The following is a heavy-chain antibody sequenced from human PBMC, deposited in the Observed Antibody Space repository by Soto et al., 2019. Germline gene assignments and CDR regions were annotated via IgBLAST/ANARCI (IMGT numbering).Heavy chain of an antibody. CDR3: AYSYDSSGYYGY. J-gene: IGHJ4*02. CDR1: GGSISSGDYY. CDR2: IYYSGST. D-gene: IGHD3-22*01. V-gene: IGHV4-30-4*02. Sequence: SETLSLTCTVSGGSISSGDYYWSWIRQPPGKGLEWIGYIYYSGSTYYNPSLQGRVTMTTDTSTSTAYMELRSLRSDDTAVYYCAYSYDSSGYYGYWGQGTLVTVSS.